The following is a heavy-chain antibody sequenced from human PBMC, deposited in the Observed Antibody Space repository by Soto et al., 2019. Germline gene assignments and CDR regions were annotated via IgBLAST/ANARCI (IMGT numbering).Heavy chain of an antibody. CDR2: IIPMFDTT. J-gene: IGHJ4*02. V-gene: IGHV1-69*01. CDR1: GGAFGSYA. D-gene: IGHD5-12*01. CDR3: TRHRGYSSGYWGPDF. Sequence: QVQLVQSGAEVKKPGSSVEVSCEASGGAFGSYAINWVRQAPGQGLEWMGGIIPMFDTTNYAQRFQGRVTVTADESTSTVYLELTRLRSEDTAMYYCTRHRGYSSGYWGPDFRGQGTLVNVSS.